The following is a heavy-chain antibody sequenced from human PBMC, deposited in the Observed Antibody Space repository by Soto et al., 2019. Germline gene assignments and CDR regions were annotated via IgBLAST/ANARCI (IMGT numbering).Heavy chain of an antibody. CDR2: VKSKNDGGIT. V-gene: IGHV3-15*07. CDR1: GFTFSNAW. D-gene: IGHD3-22*01. J-gene: IGHJ4*01. CDR3: TTDSYITSIIVRFDY. Sequence: GGSLRLSCAASGFTFSNAWINWVRQAPGKGLEWVGRVKSKNDGGITDFAAPVKGRFAISRDDSKNMVYLEMNSLQTEDTAIYYCTTDSYITSIIVRFDYWGHGTLVTVSS.